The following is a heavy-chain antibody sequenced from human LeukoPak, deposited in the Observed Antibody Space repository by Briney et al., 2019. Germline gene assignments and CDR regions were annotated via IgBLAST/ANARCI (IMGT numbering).Heavy chain of an antibody. CDR2: IYSGWSS. V-gene: IGHV4-59*01. J-gene: IGHJ6*03. CDR1: GGSIRGYY. Sequence: SETLSLTCNVSGGSIRGYYWSWIRQPPGQGLESIGYIYSGWSSNYNPSLKSRATMSVDTSKNQFSLKVSSVTAADTAVYYCARVFDSGSQAYFYYMDVWGKGTTVTIFS. CDR3: ARVFDSGSQAYFYYMDV. D-gene: IGHD3-10*01.